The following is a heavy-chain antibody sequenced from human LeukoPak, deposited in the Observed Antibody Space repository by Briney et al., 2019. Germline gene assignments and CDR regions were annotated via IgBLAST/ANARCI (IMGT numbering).Heavy chain of an antibody. D-gene: IGHD6-13*01. CDR1: GGSISSYY. J-gene: IGHJ3*02. CDR3: ARAIAAAEAFDI. Sequence: SETLSLTRTVSGGSISSYYWSWIRQPPGKGLEWIGYIYYSGSTNYNPSLKSRVTISVDTSKNQFSLKLSSVTAADTAVYYCARAIAAAEAFDIWGQGTMVTVSS. V-gene: IGHV4-59*01. CDR2: IYYSGST.